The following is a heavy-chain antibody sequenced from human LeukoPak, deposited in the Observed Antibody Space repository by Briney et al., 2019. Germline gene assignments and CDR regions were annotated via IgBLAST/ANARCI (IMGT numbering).Heavy chain of an antibody. CDR1: GFTFDDYG. CDR3: AKGGTGYCSGTSCLYFFDY. V-gene: IGHV3-20*04. D-gene: IGHD2-2*01. CDR2: INWNGGST. J-gene: IGHJ4*02. Sequence: GGSLRLSCAASGFTFDDYGMSWVRQAPGKGLEWVSGINWNGGSTGYADSVKGRFTISRDNAKNSLYLQMNSLRAEDTAVYYCAKGGTGYCSGTSCLYFFDYWGQGTLVTVSS.